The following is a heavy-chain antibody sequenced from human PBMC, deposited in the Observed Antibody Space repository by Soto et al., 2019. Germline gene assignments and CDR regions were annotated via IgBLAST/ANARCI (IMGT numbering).Heavy chain of an antibody. Sequence: GASVKVSCKASGGTFSSYAISWVRQAPGQGLEWMGGIIPIFGTANYAQKFQGRVAITADESTSTAYMELSGLRSEDTAVYYCARDPYYYDSSGPTKPYYYYGMDVWGQGTTVTVSS. CDR2: IIPIFGTA. CDR3: ARDPYYYDSSGPTKPYYYYGMDV. V-gene: IGHV1-69*13. D-gene: IGHD3-22*01. CDR1: GGTFSSYA. J-gene: IGHJ6*02.